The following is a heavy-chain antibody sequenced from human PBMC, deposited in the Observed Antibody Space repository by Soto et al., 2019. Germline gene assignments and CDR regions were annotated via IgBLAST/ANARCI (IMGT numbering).Heavy chain of an antibody. D-gene: IGHD2-15*01. J-gene: IGHJ4*02. CDR2: ISGSGGNK. V-gene: IGHV3-23*01. Sequence: GGSLRLSCVASGFTFSSYAMSWVRQAPGKGLEWVSAISGSGGNKYYADSVKGRFTISRDNSKNTLYLQMNSLRAEDTAVYYCAKDYCSGGSCYLDYWGQGTLVTVSS. CDR1: GFTFSSYA. CDR3: AKDYCSGGSCYLDY.